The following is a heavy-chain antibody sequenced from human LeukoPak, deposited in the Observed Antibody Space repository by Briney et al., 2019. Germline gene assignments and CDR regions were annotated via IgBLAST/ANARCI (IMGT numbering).Heavy chain of an antibody. V-gene: IGHV3-33*08. CDR2: IWYDESNK. D-gene: IGHD6-19*01. CDR1: GFTFSSYG. J-gene: IGHJ4*02. CDR3: ARDSSGLFDY. Sequence: GGPLRLSCAASGFTFSSYGMHWVRQAPGKGLEWVAVIWYDESNKYYADSVKGRFTISRDDSKNTLYLQMNSLRAEDTAVYYCARDSSGLFDYWGQGTLVTVSS.